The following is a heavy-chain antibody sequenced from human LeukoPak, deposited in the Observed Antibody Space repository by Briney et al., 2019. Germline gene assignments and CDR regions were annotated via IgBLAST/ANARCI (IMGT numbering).Heavy chain of an antibody. CDR3: AGERGEEYSSGWYKTNYFYN. J-gene: IGHJ4*02. Sequence: SETLSLTCTVSGDSFTSVTDYWAWIRQPPGKGLEWIASGDYSGGTYYKPSLESRVAISADMSKNQISLKLTSETGADTAVYYCAGERGEEYSSGWYKTNYFYNWGQGIRVTVSS. D-gene: IGHD6-19*01. V-gene: IGHV4-39*07. CDR2: GDYSGGT. CDR1: GDSFTSVTDY.